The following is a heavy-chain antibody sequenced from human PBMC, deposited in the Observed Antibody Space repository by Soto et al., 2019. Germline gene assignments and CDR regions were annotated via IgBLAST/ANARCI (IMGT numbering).Heavy chain of an antibody. Sequence: PGESLKISCQGSGYSFTHYWIGWVRQMPGKGLEWMGIINPGDSDTRYSPSFQGQVIISADKSISTAYLQWSTLKASDTAMYYCARGRRENPDFCYYGIYVRHQGTTVTVSS. CDR1: GYSFTHYW. D-gene: IGHD3-3*01. CDR3: ARGRRENPDFCYYGIYV. CDR2: INPGDSDT. V-gene: IGHV5-51*01. J-gene: IGHJ6*02.